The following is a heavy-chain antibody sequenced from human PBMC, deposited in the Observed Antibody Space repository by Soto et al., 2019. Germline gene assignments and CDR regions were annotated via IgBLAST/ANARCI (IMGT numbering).Heavy chain of an antibody. Sequence: QVQLMQSGAEVRKPGASVRLSCETSGYYFNQYYIHWVRQAPGQGLEWMGIINLRGGTTEYAHKFRGRVTVTGDTSTSTAYMELRSLRSEDTAIYFCARGPDDSDVPRWDYWGQGTLVTVSS. V-gene: IGHV1-46*02. D-gene: IGHD4-17*01. CDR1: GYYFNQYY. CDR2: INLRGGTT. J-gene: IGHJ4*02. CDR3: ARGPDDSDVPRWDY.